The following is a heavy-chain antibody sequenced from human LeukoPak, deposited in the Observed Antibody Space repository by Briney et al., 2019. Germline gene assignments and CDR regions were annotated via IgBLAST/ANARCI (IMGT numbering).Heavy chain of an antibody. V-gene: IGHV1-69*04. CDR3: ARDQGHDYGFLDY. CDR1: GGTFSSCA. Sequence: SVKVSCKASGGTFSSCAISWVRQAPGQGLEWMGRIIPIFGIANYAQKFQGRVTITADKSTSTAYMELSSLRSEDTAVYYCARDQGHDYGFLDYWGQGTLVTVSS. D-gene: IGHD4-17*01. J-gene: IGHJ4*02. CDR2: IIPIFGIA.